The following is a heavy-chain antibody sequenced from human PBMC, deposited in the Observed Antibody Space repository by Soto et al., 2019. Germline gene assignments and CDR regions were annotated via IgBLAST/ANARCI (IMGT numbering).Heavy chain of an antibody. CDR2: TYYRSRWYN. J-gene: IGHJ3*02. Sequence: SQTLSLTCVISGDSVSSNSAAWNWIRQSPSRGLEWLGRTYYRSRWYNDYAVSVKSRITVNPDTSKNQFSLHLNSVTPEDTAVYYCASFKESRDDDAFDIWGQGTMVTVS. CDR3: ASFKESRDDDAFDI. V-gene: IGHV6-1*01. CDR1: GDSVSSNSAA. D-gene: IGHD2-21*01.